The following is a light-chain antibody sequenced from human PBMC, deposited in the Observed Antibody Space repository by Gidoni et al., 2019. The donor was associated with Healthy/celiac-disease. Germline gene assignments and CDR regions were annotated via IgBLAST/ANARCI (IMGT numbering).Light chain of an antibody. J-gene: IGKJ2*01. CDR2: GAS. V-gene: IGKV3-20*01. Sequence: EIVLTQSPGTLSLSPGERATLSCRDSQSVSSSYLAWYQQKPGQAPRLLIYGASSSATGIPDRFSGSGSGTDFTLTISRLEPEDFAVYYCQQYGSSPYTFGQGTKLEIK. CDR3: QQYGSSPYT. CDR1: QSVSSSY.